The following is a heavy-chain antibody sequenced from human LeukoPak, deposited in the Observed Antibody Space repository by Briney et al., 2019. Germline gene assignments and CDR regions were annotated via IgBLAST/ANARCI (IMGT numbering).Heavy chain of an antibody. CDR1: GGPISNYY. CDR2: IYSRGST. CDR3: AREHMVRGVIDR. V-gene: IGHV4-4*07. J-gene: IGHJ4*02. D-gene: IGHD3-10*01. Sequence: PSETLSLTCTVSGGPISNYYWSWIRQPAGKRLEWLGRIYSRGSTNYNPSLESRVTVSVDTSKNQFSLKLSSVTAADTAVYYCAREHMVRGVIDRWGQGALVTVSS.